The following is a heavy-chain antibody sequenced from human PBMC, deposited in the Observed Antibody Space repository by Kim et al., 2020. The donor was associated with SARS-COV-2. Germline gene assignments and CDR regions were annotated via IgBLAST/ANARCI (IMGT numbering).Heavy chain of an antibody. Sequence: ASVKVSCKASGYTFTSYGISWVRQAPGQGLEWMGWISAYNGNTNYAQKLQGRVTMTTDTSTSTAYMELRSLRSDDTAVYYCARGGSKNLWSGYYDYYYGMDVWGQGTTVTVSS. J-gene: IGHJ6*02. CDR3: ARGGSKNLWSGYYDYYYGMDV. CDR1: GYTFTSYG. D-gene: IGHD3-3*01. CDR2: ISAYNGNT. V-gene: IGHV1-18*01.